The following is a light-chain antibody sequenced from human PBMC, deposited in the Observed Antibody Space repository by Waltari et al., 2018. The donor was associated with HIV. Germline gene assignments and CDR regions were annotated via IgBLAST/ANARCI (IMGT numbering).Light chain of an antibody. Sequence: GDRVTINCRASEDINEFLAWYQQKPGVAPKLLIYAASTLEDEVPSRFSGSGSGTDFTLTISSLQPEDFATYFCQQLNTYPPDTFGPGTKLEI. J-gene: IGKJ2*01. CDR3: QQLNTYPPDT. CDR2: AAS. V-gene: IGKV1-9*01. CDR1: EDINEF.